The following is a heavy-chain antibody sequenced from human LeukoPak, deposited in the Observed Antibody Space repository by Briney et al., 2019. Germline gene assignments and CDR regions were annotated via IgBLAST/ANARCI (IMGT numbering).Heavy chain of an antibody. J-gene: IGHJ4*02. CDR1: GGSISSSNW. V-gene: IGHV4-4*02. CDR3: ARDRGSGNSYYFDY. Sequence: PSETLSLTCAVSGGSISSSNWWSWVRQPPGKGLEWIGEIYHSGSTNYNPSLKSRVTISVDKSKNQFSLKLSSVTAADTAVYYCARDRGSGNSYYFDYWGQGTLVTVSS. D-gene: IGHD3-22*01. CDR2: IYHSGST.